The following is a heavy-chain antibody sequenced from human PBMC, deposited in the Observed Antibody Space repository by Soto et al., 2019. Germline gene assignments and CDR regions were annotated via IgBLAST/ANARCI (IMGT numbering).Heavy chain of an antibody. J-gene: IGHJ6*03. CDR3: SADRYSGYDYNYYYYKDV. V-gene: IGHV1-58*01. D-gene: IGHD5-12*01. CDR1: GFTFTSSA. CDR2: IVVGSGNT. Sequence: ASVKVSCKASGFTFTSSAVQWVRQARGQRLEWIGWIVVGSGNTKYAQKFQERVTITRDKSTSTAYMELSSLRSEDTAVYYCSADRYSGYDYNYYYYKDVWGKGTTVTVSS.